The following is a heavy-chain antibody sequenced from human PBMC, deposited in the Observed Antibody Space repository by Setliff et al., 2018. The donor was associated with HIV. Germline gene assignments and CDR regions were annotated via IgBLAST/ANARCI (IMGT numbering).Heavy chain of an antibody. CDR1: GFTFGNFW. CDR2: ISLDGTRN. D-gene: IGHD3-3*01. CDR3: ARVLLITNAVYGVVSNRFDP. J-gene: IGHJ5*02. Sequence: GESLKISCAASGFTFGNFWMHWVRQAPGKGLEWVASISLDGTRNHCVGSVKGRFTASRDNAKSSLYLQMNSLRAEDTAVYFCARVLLITNAVYGVVSNRFDPWGRGSQVTVSS. V-gene: IGHV3-7*03.